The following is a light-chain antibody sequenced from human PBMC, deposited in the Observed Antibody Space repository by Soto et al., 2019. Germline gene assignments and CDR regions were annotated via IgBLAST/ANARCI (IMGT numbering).Light chain of an antibody. CDR1: HDISTF. V-gene: IGKV1-9*01. J-gene: IGKJ4*01. CDR2: EAS. Sequence: DIQLTQSPSLLSASIGDRVTITCRASHDISTFLAWYQQKPGKAPKLLIYEASTLQSGVPSRFSGSGSGTDFTLTIRSLQPEDFATYYCQQANSFPRTFGGGTKVEIK. CDR3: QQANSFPRT.